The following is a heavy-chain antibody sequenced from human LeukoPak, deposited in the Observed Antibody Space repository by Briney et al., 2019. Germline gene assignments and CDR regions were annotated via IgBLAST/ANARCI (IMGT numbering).Heavy chain of an antibody. D-gene: IGHD6-13*01. CDR1: GFTFDDYG. J-gene: IGHJ4*02. CDR2: INWNGGST. Sequence: GGSLRLSCAASGFTFDDYGMSWVRQAPGKGLEWVSGINWNGGSTGYADSVKGRFTISRDNAKNSLYLQMNSLGAEDTALYYCARGTLKAAATDFDYWGQGTLVTVSS. V-gene: IGHV3-20*04. CDR3: ARGTLKAAATDFDY.